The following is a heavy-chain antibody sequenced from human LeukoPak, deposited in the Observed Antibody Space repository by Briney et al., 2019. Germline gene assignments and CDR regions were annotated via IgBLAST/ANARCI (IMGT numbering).Heavy chain of an antibody. CDR2: IYTSGSS. J-gene: IGHJ6*03. CDR1: GGSISRGNYY. V-gene: IGHV4-61*02. CDR3: ARRIYDSSGYPYFYYYYMDV. Sequence: PSETLSLTCTVSGGSISRGNYYWYWIRQPAGKGLEWIGRIYTSGSSNYNPSLKSRVTMSVDTSKNQFSLKLSSVTAADTAVYYCARRIYDSSGYPYFYYYYMDVWGKGTTVTVSS. D-gene: IGHD3-22*01.